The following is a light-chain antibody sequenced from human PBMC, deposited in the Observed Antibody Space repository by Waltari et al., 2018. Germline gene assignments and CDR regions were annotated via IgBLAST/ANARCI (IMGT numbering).Light chain of an antibody. V-gene: IGLV2-11*01. Sequence: QSALPQPRPVSGSPGQSVSIPCPGTSSDVGGYNSVSWHQHHPGKAPKLMIYDVIKRPSGVPDRFSGSKSDNTASLTISGLQAEDEADYYCCSYAGSYTWVFGGGTKVTVL. CDR2: DVI. CDR3: CSYAGSYTWV. CDR1: SSDVGGYNS. J-gene: IGLJ3*02.